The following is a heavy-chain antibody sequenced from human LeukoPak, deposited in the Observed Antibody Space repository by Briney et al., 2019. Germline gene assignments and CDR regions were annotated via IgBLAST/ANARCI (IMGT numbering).Heavy chain of an antibody. CDR2: INHSGST. CDR3: ARVVTMVRGVIRYFQH. D-gene: IGHD3-10*01. Sequence: SETLSLTCAVYGGSFSGYYWSWIRQPPGKGLEWIGEINHSGSTNYNPSLKSRVTISVDTSKNQFSLKLSSVTAADTAVYCCARVVTMVRGVIRYFQHWGQGTLVTVSS. J-gene: IGHJ1*01. V-gene: IGHV4-34*01. CDR1: GGSFSGYY.